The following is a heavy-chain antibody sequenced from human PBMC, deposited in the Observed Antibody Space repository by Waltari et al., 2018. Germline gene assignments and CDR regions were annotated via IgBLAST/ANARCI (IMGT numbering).Heavy chain of an antibody. V-gene: IGHV3-7*01. Sequence: EVQLVESGGGVVQPGGSLGLSCAASGFTFSSYWMGWVRQAPGKGLEWVANIKQDGSEKYYVDSVKGRFTISRDNAKNSLYLQMNSLRAEDTAVYYCARYFWSGYYFDYWGQGTLVTVSS. D-gene: IGHD3-3*01. CDR1: GFTFSSYW. CDR2: IKQDGSEK. CDR3: ARYFWSGYYFDY. J-gene: IGHJ4*02.